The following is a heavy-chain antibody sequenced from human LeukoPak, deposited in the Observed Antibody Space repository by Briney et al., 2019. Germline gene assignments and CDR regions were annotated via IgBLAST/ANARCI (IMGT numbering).Heavy chain of an antibody. CDR1: GYSFTSYW. Sequence: GASLQISCKGSGYSFTSYWIGWVRQLPGKGLEWMGIIYPGDSDTRYSPSFQGQVTISADKSISTAYLQWSSLQASDTAMYYCARHSEAVAGEDYWGQGTLVTVSS. CDR3: ARHSEAVAGEDY. D-gene: IGHD6-19*01. J-gene: IGHJ4*02. CDR2: IYPGDSDT. V-gene: IGHV5-51*01.